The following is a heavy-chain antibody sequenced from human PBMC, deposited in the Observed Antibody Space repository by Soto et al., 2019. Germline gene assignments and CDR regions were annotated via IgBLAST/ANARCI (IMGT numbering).Heavy chain of an antibody. V-gene: IGHV3-9*01. Sequence: EVQLVESGGGLVQPGRSLRLSCAASGFTFDDYAMHWVRQAPGRGLEWVSGLSWNSGSADYADSVKGRFTISRDNAKNSLYLQMISLRAEDTALYYCVKDRSVYCTGARCERRDYFYYYGMDVWGQGTTVTVSS. D-gene: IGHD2-8*02. CDR3: VKDRSVYCTGARCERRDYFYYYGMDV. J-gene: IGHJ6*02. CDR2: LSWNSGSA. CDR1: GFTFDDYA.